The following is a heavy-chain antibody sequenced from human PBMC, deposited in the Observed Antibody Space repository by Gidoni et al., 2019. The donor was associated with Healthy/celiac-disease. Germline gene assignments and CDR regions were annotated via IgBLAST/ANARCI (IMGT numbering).Heavy chain of an antibody. V-gene: IGHV3-23*01. Sequence: EVQLLESGGGLVQPGGSLRLSCAASRFTFRSYAMSWVRQAPGKGLEWVSAISGSGGSTYYADSVKGRFTISRDNSKNTLYLQMNSLRAEDTAVYYCAKDFRGWLPQGTYFDYWGQGTLVTVSS. CDR2: ISGSGGST. D-gene: IGHD5-12*01. J-gene: IGHJ4*02. CDR3: AKDFRGWLPQGTYFDY. CDR1: RFTFRSYA.